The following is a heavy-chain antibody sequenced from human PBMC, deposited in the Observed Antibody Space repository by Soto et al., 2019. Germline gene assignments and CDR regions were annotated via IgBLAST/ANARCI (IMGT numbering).Heavy chain of an antibody. CDR3: ARLHPEYYDFWSGYSHNWFDP. D-gene: IGHD3-3*01. Sequence: SVEVSCKASGGTFSSYAISWVLQAPGQGLEWMGGIIPIFGTANYAQKFQGRVTITADKSTSTAYMELSSLRSEDTAVYYCARLHPEYYDFWSGYSHNWFDPWGQGTLVTVSS. V-gene: IGHV1-69*06. J-gene: IGHJ5*02. CDR1: GGTFSSYA. CDR2: IIPIFGTA.